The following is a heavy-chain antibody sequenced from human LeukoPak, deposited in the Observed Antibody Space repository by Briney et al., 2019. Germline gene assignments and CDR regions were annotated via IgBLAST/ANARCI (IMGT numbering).Heavy chain of an antibody. J-gene: IGHJ6*02. V-gene: IGHV3-33*06. D-gene: IGHD1-14*01. CDR2: LCYDGSNN. CDR3: AKDPSNHRFYYYYGMDV. CDR1: GFTFISYG. Sequence: PGGSLRLSCAASGFTFISYGMHWVRQAPGKGLEWVAVLCYDGSNNYYADSVNGRFTISRDNSKNTLYLQMNSLRAEDTAVYYCAKDPSNHRFYYYYGMDVWGQGTTVTVPS.